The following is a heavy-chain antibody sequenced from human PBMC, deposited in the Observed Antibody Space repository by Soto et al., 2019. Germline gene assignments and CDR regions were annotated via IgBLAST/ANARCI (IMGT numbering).Heavy chain of an antibody. D-gene: IGHD4-4*01. CDR1: GASISSGGFY. CDR2: IHYSGST. Sequence: QVQLQESGPGLVRPSQTLALTCTVSGASISSGGFYWTWIRQHPEKGLEWIGYIHYSGSTYYNPSLQSRLTVSLDTSKNQFSLNLRSLTAADTAVYYCARDPITTTAEFTWGQGTLVTVSS. V-gene: IGHV4-31*03. J-gene: IGHJ5*02. CDR3: ARDPITTTAEFT.